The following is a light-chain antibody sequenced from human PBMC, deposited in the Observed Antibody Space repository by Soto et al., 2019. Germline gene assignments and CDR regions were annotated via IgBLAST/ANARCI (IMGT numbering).Light chain of an antibody. CDR1: SSNIGAGYD. Sequence: QAVVTQPPSVSGAPGQRVTISCTGSSSNIGAGYDVHWYQQLPGTAPKLLIYGNNNRPSGVPDRFSGSKSRTSASLAITGLQAEDGADYYCQSYDSSLSGSVFGGGTKVTVL. V-gene: IGLV1-40*02. J-gene: IGLJ2*01. CDR2: GNN. CDR3: QSYDSSLSGSV.